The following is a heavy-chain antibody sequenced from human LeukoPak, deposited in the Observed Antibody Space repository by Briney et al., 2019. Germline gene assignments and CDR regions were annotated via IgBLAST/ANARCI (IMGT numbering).Heavy chain of an antibody. CDR1: GYTFSSYG. Sequence: GASVRVSCKASGYTFSSYGISWVRQAPGQGLEWMGWISAYNGNTNYRQKLQGRVTMTTDTSTSTAYMHLRSLRSDVTAIYYCARDSPDGSGTYYNGSPDYWGQGTLV. CDR3: ARDSPDGSGTYYNGSPDY. D-gene: IGHD3-10*01. J-gene: IGHJ4*02. V-gene: IGHV1-18*01. CDR2: ISAYNGNT.